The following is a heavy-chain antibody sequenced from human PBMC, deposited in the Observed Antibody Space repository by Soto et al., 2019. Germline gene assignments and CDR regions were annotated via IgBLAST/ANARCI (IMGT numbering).Heavy chain of an antibody. CDR2: IYSGGST. J-gene: IGHJ3*02. CDR3: ARSRPGGSSGYYSDAFDI. CDR1: GFTVSSNY. V-gene: IGHV3-66*01. Sequence: GGSLRLSCAASGFTVSSNYMSWVRQAPGKGLEWVSVIYSGGSTYYADSVKGRFTISRDNSKNTLYLQMNSLRAEDTAVYYCARSRPGGSSGYYSDAFDIWGQGTMVTVSS. D-gene: IGHD3-22*01.